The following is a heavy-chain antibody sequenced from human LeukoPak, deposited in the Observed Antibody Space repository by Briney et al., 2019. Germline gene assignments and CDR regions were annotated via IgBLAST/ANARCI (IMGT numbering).Heavy chain of an antibody. CDR3: AKAGGWGLRRARRLDY. V-gene: IGHV3-23*01. D-gene: IGHD1-26*01. CDR2: ISGSGGST. J-gene: IGHJ4*02. Sequence: GGSLRLSCAASGFTFSSYAMSWVRQAPGKGLEWVSAISGSGGSTYYADSVKGRFTISRDNSKNTLYLQMNSLRAEDTAVYYCAKAGGWGLRRARRLDYWGQGTLVTVSS. CDR1: GFTFSSYA.